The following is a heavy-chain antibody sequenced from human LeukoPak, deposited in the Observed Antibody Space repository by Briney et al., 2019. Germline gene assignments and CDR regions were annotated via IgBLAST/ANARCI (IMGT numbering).Heavy chain of an antibody. CDR2: IYDSGST. D-gene: IGHD6-19*01. J-gene: IGHJ4*02. CDR3: AREGGPSSGWYDY. Sequence: SETLSLTCTVSGGSINNYFWTWIRQPPGKGLEWIGYIYDSGSTNYNPSLKSRVTISVDTSKNQFSLKLSSVTAADTAVYYCAREGGPSSGWYDYWGQGSLVTVSS. V-gene: IGHV4-59*01. CDR1: GGSINNYF.